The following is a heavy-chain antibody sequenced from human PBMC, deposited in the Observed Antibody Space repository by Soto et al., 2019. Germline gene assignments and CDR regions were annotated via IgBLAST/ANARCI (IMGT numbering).Heavy chain of an antibody. D-gene: IGHD6-13*01. CDR3: ARMASAGTLNWFDP. J-gene: IGHJ5*02. CDR1: GYTFINFD. V-gene: IGHV1-8*02. Sequence: ASVKVSCKASGYTFINFDISWVRQAAGQGLEWLGWMNPGSGKTGYASKFQGRVAMTRDASTGTSHLELSSLTSDDTAVYYCARMASAGTLNWFDPWGQGTLVTGTS. CDR2: MNPGSGKT.